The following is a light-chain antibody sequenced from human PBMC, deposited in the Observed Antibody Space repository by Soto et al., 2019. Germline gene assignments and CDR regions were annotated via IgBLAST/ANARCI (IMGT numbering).Light chain of an antibody. Sequence: DIVLTQSPGTLSLSAGERATVSCRASQNVNSRFLSWYQQKPGQTPTLLIYETSYRATGIPDRFSGSGSGTDFTLTISRLEPEDFAVYYCQQYGGSPRVTFGQGTKLEIK. CDR3: QQYGGSPRVT. J-gene: IGKJ2*01. V-gene: IGKV3-20*01. CDR1: QNVNSRF. CDR2: ETS.